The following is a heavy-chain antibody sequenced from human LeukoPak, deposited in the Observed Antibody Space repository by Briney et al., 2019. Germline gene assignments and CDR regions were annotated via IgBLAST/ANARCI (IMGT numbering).Heavy chain of an antibody. CDR3: ARDRGYYHGMDV. Sequence: GGSLRLSCAASGFTLSSYEMNWVRQAPGKGLEWVSYSSSGGKTIYYADSVKGRFTMSRDNAKNSLYLQMNSLRAEDTAVYYCARDRGYYHGMDVWGQGATVTVSS. CDR1: GFTLSSYE. CDR2: SSSGGKTI. V-gene: IGHV3-48*03. J-gene: IGHJ6*02.